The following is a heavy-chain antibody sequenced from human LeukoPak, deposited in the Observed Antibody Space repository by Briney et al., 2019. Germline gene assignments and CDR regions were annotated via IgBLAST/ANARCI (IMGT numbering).Heavy chain of an antibody. Sequence: GASVKVSCKASGYTFTSYGISWVRQAPGQGLEWMGWISAYSGNTNYAQKLQGRVTMTTDTSTSTAYMELRSLRSDDTAVYYCAREITMVRGSDYYYMDVWGKGTTVTISS. CDR1: GYTFTSYG. J-gene: IGHJ6*03. D-gene: IGHD3-10*01. CDR3: AREITMVRGSDYYYMDV. V-gene: IGHV1-18*01. CDR2: ISAYSGNT.